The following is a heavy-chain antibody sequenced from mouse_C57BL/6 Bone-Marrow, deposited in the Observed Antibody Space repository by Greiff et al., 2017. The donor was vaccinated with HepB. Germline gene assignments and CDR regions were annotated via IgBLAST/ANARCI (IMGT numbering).Heavy chain of an antibody. V-gene: IGHV5-6*01. CDR2: ISSGGSYT. CDR3: ARRGYGSSHWYFDV. CDR1: GFTFSSYG. J-gene: IGHJ1*03. Sequence: EVQGVGSGGDLVKPGGSLKLSCAASGFTFSSYGMSWVRQTPDKRLEWVATISSGGSYTYYPDSVKGRFTISRDNAKNTLYLQMSSLKSEDTAMYYCARRGYGSSHWYFDVWGTGTTVTVSS. D-gene: IGHD1-1*01.